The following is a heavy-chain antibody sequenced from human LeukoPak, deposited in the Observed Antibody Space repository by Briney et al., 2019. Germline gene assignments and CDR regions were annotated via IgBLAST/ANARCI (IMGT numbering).Heavy chain of an antibody. CDR3: ALYCSGGGCYSIGGAFDI. CDR1: GFTFSSYA. CDR2: ISGSGDST. Sequence: GGPLRLSCAASGFTFSSYAMSCVRQAPGKGLEWVSAISGSGDSTYYVDSVKGRFTISRDNSKSTLYLQMNSLRAEDTALYYCALYCSGGGCYSIGGAFDIWGQGTMVTVSS. J-gene: IGHJ3*02. V-gene: IGHV3-23*01. D-gene: IGHD2-15*01.